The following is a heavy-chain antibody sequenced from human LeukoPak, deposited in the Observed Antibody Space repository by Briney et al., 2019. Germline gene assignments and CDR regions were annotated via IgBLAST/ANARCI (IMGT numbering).Heavy chain of an antibody. J-gene: IGHJ4*02. CDR1: GYTFTSYD. D-gene: IGHD3-3*01. CDR2: MNPNSGNT. Sequence: ASVKVSCKASGYTFTSYDINWVRQATGQGLEWKGWMNPNSGNTGYAQKFHARVTITRNTPISTAYMELSSLRSEDTAVYYCARGPGDFWSGYYKVWGQGTLVTVSS. V-gene: IGHV1-8*03. CDR3: ARGPGDFWSGYYKV.